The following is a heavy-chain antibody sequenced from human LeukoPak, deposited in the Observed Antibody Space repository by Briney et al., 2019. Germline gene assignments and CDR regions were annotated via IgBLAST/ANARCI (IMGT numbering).Heavy chain of an antibody. J-gene: IGHJ6*03. D-gene: IGHD2-2*01. CDR3: AREVPTSPPNYYYYMDV. CDR2: IYSSGNT. V-gene: IGHV4-4*07. CDR1: GGSISNYF. Sequence: TSETLSLTCTASGGSISNYFCSWIRQPAGKGLGWIGRIYSSGNTDYKPSLKSRVTISVDKSKNQFSLKLSSVTAADTAVYYCAREVPTSPPNYYYYMDVWGKGTTVTVSS.